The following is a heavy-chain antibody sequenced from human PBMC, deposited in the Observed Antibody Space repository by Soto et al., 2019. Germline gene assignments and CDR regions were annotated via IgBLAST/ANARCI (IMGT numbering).Heavy chain of an antibody. J-gene: IGHJ6*03. CDR3: ARGDSRGYYMDV. Sequence: QAQLVQSGAEVRKPGSSVRVSCKSSGGRFNTYVITWVRQAPGQGLEWMGGIIPVYRTTMYAQHFEDRVTSTADESTSTAYMEVSRLRSEDTAVYYCARGDSRGYYMDVWGQGTTVTVSS. D-gene: IGHD3-10*01. CDR2: IIPVYRTT. V-gene: IGHV1-69*12. CDR1: GGRFNTYV.